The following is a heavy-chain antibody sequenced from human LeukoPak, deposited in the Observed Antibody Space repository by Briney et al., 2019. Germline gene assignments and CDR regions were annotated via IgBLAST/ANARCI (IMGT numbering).Heavy chain of an antibody. V-gene: IGHV3-30*18. J-gene: IGHJ4*02. CDR2: ISYDGSDK. D-gene: IGHD6-13*01. CDR1: GSTFSRYG. CDR3: AKELYGKSWYED. Sequence: PGGSLRLSCEAPGSTFSRYGMHWVRQAPGKGLEWVAVISYDGSDKYYADSVKGRFTISRDNSKNTLYLQMNSLRAEDTAVYHCAKELYGKSWYEDWGQGTLVTVSS.